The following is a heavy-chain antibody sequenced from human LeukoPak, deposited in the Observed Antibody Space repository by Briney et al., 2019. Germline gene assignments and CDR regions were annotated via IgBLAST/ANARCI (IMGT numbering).Heavy chain of an antibody. CDR2: IYYSGST. J-gene: IGHJ4*02. CDR1: GGSISSSSYY. CDR3: VVPDSSGYYSRGSFDY. D-gene: IGHD3-22*01. V-gene: IGHV4-39*07. Sequence: SETLSLTCTVSGGSISSSSYYWGWIRQPPGKGLEWIGSIYYSGSTYYNPSLKSRVTISVDTSKNQFSLKLSSVTAADTAVYYCVVPDSSGYYSRGSFDYWGQGTLVTVSS.